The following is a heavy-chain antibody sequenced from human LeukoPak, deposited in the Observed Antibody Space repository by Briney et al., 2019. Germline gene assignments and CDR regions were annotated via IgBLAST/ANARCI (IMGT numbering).Heavy chain of an antibody. D-gene: IGHD7-27*01. Sequence: GGSLRLSCAASRFTFSTYALGWVRQAPGKGLEWVSSIHRDGVTTYNADAVNGRFTISRDNPRNTLYLQMNSLRAEDTAIYYCAKASNWGYGYYFDYWGQGILVTVSS. CDR1: RFTFSTYA. V-gene: IGHV3-23*01. CDR3: AKASNWGYGYYFDY. CDR2: IHRDGVTT. J-gene: IGHJ4*02.